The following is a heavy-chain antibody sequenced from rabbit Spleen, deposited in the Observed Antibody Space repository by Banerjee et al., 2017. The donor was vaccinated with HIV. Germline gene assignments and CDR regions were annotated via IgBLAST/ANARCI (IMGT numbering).Heavy chain of an antibody. V-gene: IGHV1S45*01. CDR2: IYTGNGKT. J-gene: IGHJ4*01. Sequence: QEQLVESGGGLVKPGASLTLTCTASGFSFSSSYDMCWVRQAPGKGLEWIGCIYTGNGKTYYASWAKGRFTISKSSSTTVTLQMTSLTAADTATYFCARDAGTGSGVSFLFYFGLWGQGTLVTVS. CDR1: GFSFSSSYD. CDR3: ARDAGTGSGVSFLFYFGL. D-gene: IGHD7-1*01.